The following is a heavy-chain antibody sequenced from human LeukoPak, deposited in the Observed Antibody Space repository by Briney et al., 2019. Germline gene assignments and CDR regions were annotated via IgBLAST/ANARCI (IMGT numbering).Heavy chain of an antibody. CDR3: AKGLIQLWTLFGY. CDR2: ISSSSSYI. D-gene: IGHD5-18*01. Sequence: PGGSLRLSCAASGFTFSSYSMNWVRQAPGKGLEWVSSISSSSSYIYYADSVKGRFTISRDNAKNSLYLQMNSLRAEDTAIYYCAKGLIQLWTLFGYWGQGTLVTVSS. V-gene: IGHV3-21*04. J-gene: IGHJ4*02. CDR1: GFTFSSYS.